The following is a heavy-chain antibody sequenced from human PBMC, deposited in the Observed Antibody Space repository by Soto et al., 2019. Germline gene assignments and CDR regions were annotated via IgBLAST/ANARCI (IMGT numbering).Heavy chain of an antibody. V-gene: IGHV4-39*01. CDR1: GGSISSSSYY. Sequence: SETLSLTCTVSGGSISSSSYYWGWIRQPPGKGLEWIGSIYYSGSTYYNPSLKSRVTISVDTSKNQFSLKLSSVTAADTAVYYCARPGGGPSGAFDIWGQGTMVTVSS. CDR2: IYYSGST. D-gene: IGHD2-15*01. J-gene: IGHJ3*02. CDR3: ARPGGGPSGAFDI.